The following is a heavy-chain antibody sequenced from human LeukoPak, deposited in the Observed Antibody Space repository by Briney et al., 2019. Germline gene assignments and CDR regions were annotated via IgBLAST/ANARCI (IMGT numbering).Heavy chain of an antibody. Sequence: ASVKVPCKASGYTFTSYAMHWVRQAPGQGLEWMGWINPHSGDTNYAQKFQGRVTMTRDTSISTAYMELSRLRSDDTAVYYCARATGDVSLLEDYWGQGTLVTVSS. J-gene: IGHJ4*02. V-gene: IGHV1-2*02. CDR2: INPHSGDT. CDR3: ARATGDVSLLEDY. D-gene: IGHD3-16*01. CDR1: GYTFTSYA.